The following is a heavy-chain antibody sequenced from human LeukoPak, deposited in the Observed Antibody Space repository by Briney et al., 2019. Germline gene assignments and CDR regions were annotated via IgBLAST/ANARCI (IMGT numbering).Heavy chain of an antibody. CDR1: GFTFSSYS. V-gene: IGHV3-48*04. CDR3: ARVWNSYGQKAPGY. D-gene: IGHD5-18*01. Sequence: GGSLRLSCAASGFTFSSYSMNWVRQAPGKGLEWVSYISSSSSTIYYADSVKGRFTISRDNAKNSLYLQMNSLRAEDTAVYYCARVWNSYGQKAPGYWGQGTLVTVSS. J-gene: IGHJ4*02. CDR2: ISSSSSTI.